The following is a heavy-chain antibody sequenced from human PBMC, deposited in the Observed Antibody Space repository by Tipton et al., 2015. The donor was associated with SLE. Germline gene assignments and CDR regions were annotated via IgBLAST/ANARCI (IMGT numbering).Heavy chain of an antibody. CDR2: IYQSGST. V-gene: IGHV4-38-2*02. CDR3: AREGGGDYCSGTNYC. Sequence: TLSLTCDVSGYSINSGYYWGWIRQPPGKGLEWIGSIYQSGSTYYNPSLESRVTISVDTSKNQFSLKMSSVTAADTAVYFCAREGGGDYCSGTNYCWGQGTLVTVSS. J-gene: IGHJ4*02. D-gene: IGHD2-2*01. CDR1: GYSINSGYY.